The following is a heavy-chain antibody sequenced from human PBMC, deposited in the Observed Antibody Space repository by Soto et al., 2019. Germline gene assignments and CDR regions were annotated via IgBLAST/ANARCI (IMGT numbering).Heavy chain of an antibody. CDR3: ARAPKVSGSAQTRPDF. D-gene: IGHD6-6*01. Sequence: SETLSLTCAVSGDSIIGIYHWSWIRQPPGKGLEWIGEISPSGTTNYSPSLKSRVSISVDTSKNQFSLNLTSLTAADTAVYYCARAPKVSGSAQTRPDFWGQGSLVTVSS. V-gene: IGHV4-34*01. CDR1: GDSIIGIYH. J-gene: IGHJ4*02. CDR2: ISPSGTT.